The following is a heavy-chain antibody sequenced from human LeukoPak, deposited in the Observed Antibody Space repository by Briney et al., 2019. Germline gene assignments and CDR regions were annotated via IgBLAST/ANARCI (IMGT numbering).Heavy chain of an antibody. V-gene: IGHV3-30-3*01. CDR2: ISYDGSNK. D-gene: IGHD1-26*01. CDR3: AKGTHDISGSCFGY. CDR1: GFTFSSYA. Sequence: PGGSLRLSCAASGFTFSSYAMHWVRQAPGKGLEWVAVISYDGSNKYYADSVKGRFTISRDNAKNSLYLQMNSLRAEDTALYYCAKGTHDISGSCFGYWGQGTLVTVSS. J-gene: IGHJ4*02.